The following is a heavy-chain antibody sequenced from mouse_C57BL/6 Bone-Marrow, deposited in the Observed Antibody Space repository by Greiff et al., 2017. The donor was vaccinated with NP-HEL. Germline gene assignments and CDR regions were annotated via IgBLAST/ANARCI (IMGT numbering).Heavy chain of an antibody. CDR1: GYAFSSSW. J-gene: IGHJ2*01. CDR3: ARSGGWLPHDY. V-gene: IGHV1-82*01. CDR2: IYPGDGDT. Sequence: VKLQQSGPELVKPGASVKISCKASGYAFSSSWMNWVKQRPGTGLEWIGRIYPGDGDTNYNGKFKGKATLTADKSSSTAYMQLSSLTSEDSAVYFCARSGGWLPHDYWGQGTTLTVSS. D-gene: IGHD2-3*01.